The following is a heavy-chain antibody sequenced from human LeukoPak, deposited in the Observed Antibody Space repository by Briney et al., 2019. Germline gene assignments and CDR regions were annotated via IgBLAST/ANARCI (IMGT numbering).Heavy chain of an antibody. CDR2: INSDGSST. D-gene: IGHD2-8*01. CDR1: GFTFSNYW. V-gene: IGHV3-74*01. J-gene: IGHJ4*02. CDR3: ARVVNGYVDY. Sequence: GGSLRLSCAASGFTFSNYWMHWVRQAPGKGLVWVSRINSDGSSTTYADSVKGRFTISRDNGQNTLYLQMNSLRAEDTAVYFCARVVNGYVDYWGQGTLVTVSS.